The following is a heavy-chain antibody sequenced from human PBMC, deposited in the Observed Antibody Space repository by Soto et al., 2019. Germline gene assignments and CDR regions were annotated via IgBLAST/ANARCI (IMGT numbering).Heavy chain of an antibody. Sequence: QVQLRESGPGLLKPSETLSLTCTVSDASVWSDSYFWTWIRQPPGKGLKWIAYISHTGDTNYNPSLKSRVTISIDTSRNQFSLTVTSVTAADTAVYFCARIVLGVTVDLWGQGSLVTVSS. J-gene: IGHJ4*02. CDR1: DASVWSDSYF. D-gene: IGHD2-8*02. CDR3: ARIVLGVTVDL. V-gene: IGHV4-61*01. CDR2: ISHTGDT.